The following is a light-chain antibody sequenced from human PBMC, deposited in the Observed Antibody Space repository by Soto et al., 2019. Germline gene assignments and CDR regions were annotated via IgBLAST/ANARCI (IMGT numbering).Light chain of an antibody. CDR3: QHSYSSPHT. CDR2: AAA. V-gene: IGKV1-39*01. J-gene: IGKJ5*01. CDR1: QTIRSD. Sequence: DIQMTQSPSSLSASVGDRVTITCRASQTIRSDLNWYQQKPGKAPKLLIYAAASLQSGVPSRFSGSGSGTDFTLTISSLQPEDFATYYCQHSYSSPHTFGHGTRLEI.